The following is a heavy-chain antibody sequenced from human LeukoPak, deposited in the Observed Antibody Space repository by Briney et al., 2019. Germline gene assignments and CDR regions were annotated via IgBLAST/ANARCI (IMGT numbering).Heavy chain of an antibody. J-gene: IGHJ6*02. CDR3: LAGMDV. CDR1: GFTFSSYG. Sequence: GGSLRLSCAASGFTFSSYGMHWVRQAPGKGLEWVAVISYDGSNKYYADSVKGRFTISRDNSKNTLYLQMNSLRAEDTAVYYCLAGMDVWGQGTTVTVSS. V-gene: IGHV3-30*03. CDR2: ISYDGSNK.